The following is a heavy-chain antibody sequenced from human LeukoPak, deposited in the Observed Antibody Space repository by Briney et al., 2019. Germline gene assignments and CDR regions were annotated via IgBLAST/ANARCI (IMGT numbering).Heavy chain of an antibody. Sequence: GGSLRLSCAASGFTFSSYSMNWVRQAPGKGLEWVSSISSSSSYIYYADSVKGRFTISRDNAKNSLYLQMNSLRAEDTAVYYCARVRAAAGNEYYYYYYMDVWGKGTTVTVSS. CDR3: ARVRAAAGNEYYYYYYMDV. CDR1: GFTFSSYS. CDR2: ISSSSSYI. D-gene: IGHD6-13*01. V-gene: IGHV3-21*01. J-gene: IGHJ6*03.